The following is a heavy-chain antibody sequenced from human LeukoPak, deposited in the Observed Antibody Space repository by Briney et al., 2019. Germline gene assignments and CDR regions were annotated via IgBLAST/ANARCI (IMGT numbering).Heavy chain of an antibody. Sequence: PGGSLRLSCAASGFTFSSYWMHWVRQAPGKGLVWVSRIKSDGRSTSYADSVKGRFTISRDNAKNTLYLQMNSLRAEDTAVYYCARDTDYGDYGDFQHWGQGTLVTVSS. CDR2: IKSDGRST. V-gene: IGHV3-74*01. D-gene: IGHD4-17*01. J-gene: IGHJ1*01. CDR1: GFTFSSYW. CDR3: ARDTDYGDYGDFQH.